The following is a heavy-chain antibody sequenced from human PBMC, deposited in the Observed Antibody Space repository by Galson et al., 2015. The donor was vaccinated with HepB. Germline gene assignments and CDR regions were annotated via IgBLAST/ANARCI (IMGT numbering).Heavy chain of an antibody. CDR1: GYTFTGYY. J-gene: IGHJ5*02. CDR3: ARGRVVGAKSALNWFDP. Sequence: SVKVSCKASGYTFTGYYMHWVRQAPGQGLEWMGWINPNSGGTNYAQKFQGWVTMTRDTSISTAYMELSRLRSDDTAVYYCARGRVVGAKSALNWFDPWGQGTLVTVSS. D-gene: IGHD1-26*01. CDR2: INPNSGGT. V-gene: IGHV1-2*04.